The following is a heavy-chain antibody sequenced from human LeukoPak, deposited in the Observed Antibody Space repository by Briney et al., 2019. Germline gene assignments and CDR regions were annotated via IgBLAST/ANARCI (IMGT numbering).Heavy chain of an antibody. CDR2: VSTNDGNT. D-gene: IGHD3-22*01. CDR3: TRAPPGMTMMTDY. CDR1: GYTFSGYY. J-gene: IGHJ4*02. V-gene: IGHV1-18*04. Sequence: ASVKVSCKASGYTFSGYYIHWVRQAPGQGLEWMGWVSTNDGNTVYAQRLQGRVTMTTDTSTSVAYMELRSPTSDDTAVYYCTRAPPGMTMMTDYWGQGTLVTVSS.